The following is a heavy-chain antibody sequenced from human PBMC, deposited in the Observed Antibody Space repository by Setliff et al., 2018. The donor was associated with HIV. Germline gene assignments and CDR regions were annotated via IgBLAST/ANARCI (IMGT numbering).Heavy chain of an antibody. D-gene: IGHD2-15*01. CDR1: GGSISSGTYY. J-gene: IGHJ5*02. CDR2: IYYSGST. Sequence: SETLSLTCTVSGGSISSGTYYWSWIRQHPGKGLEWIGYIYYSGSTYYNPSLKSRVTISVDTSRNQFSLKLTSVTAADTAVYYCARLSGVASPNWFDPWGQGTLVTVSS. CDR3: ARLSGVASPNWFDP. V-gene: IGHV4-31*03.